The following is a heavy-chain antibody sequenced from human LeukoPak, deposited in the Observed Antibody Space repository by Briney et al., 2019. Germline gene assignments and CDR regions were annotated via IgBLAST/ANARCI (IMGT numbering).Heavy chain of an antibody. Sequence: TGGSLRLSCAASGFTFSSYGMTWVRQAPGKGLEWVSYISSSSTIYYADSVKGRFTISRDNAKNSLYLQMNSLRAEDTAVYYCARDFAAYDRDAFDIWGQGTMVTVSS. CDR3: ARDFAAYDRDAFDI. CDR2: ISSSSTI. CDR1: GFTFSSYG. V-gene: IGHV3-48*01. D-gene: IGHD5-12*01. J-gene: IGHJ3*02.